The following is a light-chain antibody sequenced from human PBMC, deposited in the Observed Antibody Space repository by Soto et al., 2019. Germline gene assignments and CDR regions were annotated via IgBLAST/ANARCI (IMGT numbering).Light chain of an antibody. CDR3: SSYTSSFRRV. V-gene: IGLV2-14*01. J-gene: IGLJ1*01. CDR1: SSDVGGYNH. Sequence: QSALTQPASVSGSPGQSITISCRGISSDVGGYNHVSWYQQYPGKAPKLMIYEVSDRPSGVSNRFSGSKSGNTASLTISGLQAEDEADYYCSSYTSSFRRVFGTGTKLIVL. CDR2: EVS.